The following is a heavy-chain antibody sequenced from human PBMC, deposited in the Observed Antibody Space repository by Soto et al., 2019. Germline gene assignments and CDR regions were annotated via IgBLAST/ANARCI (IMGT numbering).Heavy chain of an antibody. CDR3: ARGNGYCYGPRWYYYYYGMDV. V-gene: IGHV4-34*01. J-gene: IGHJ6*02. Sequence: PAETLSLTCAVYGGSFSGYYWSWIRQPPGKGLEWIGEINHSGSTNYNTSLKSRVTISLDTYKNQFSLKLSSVTAADTAVYYSARGNGYCYGPRWYYYYYGMDVWGQGTTVTVSS. D-gene: IGHD5-18*01. CDR2: INHSGST. CDR1: GGSFSGYY.